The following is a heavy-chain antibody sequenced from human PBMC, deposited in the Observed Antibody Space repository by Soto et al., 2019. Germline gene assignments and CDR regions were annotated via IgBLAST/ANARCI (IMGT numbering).Heavy chain of an antibody. CDR2: IWYDGSNK. D-gene: IGHD5-12*01. CDR1: GFTFSSYG. J-gene: IGHJ4*02. Sequence: QVRLVESGGGVVQPGRSLRLSCAASGFTFSSYGMHWVRQAPGKGLEWVAVIWYDGSNKYYADSVKGRFTISRDNSKNTLYLQMNSLRAEDTAVYYCARGAGYSGYGDYWGQGTLVTVSS. CDR3: ARGAGYSGYGDY. V-gene: IGHV3-33*01.